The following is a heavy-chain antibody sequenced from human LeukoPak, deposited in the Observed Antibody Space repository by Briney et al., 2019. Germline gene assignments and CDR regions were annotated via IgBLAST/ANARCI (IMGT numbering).Heavy chain of an antibody. CDR2: ISGSGGST. Sequence: GGSLRLSCAASGFTFSSYAMSWVRQAPGKGLEWVSAISGSGGSTYYADSVKGRFTISRDNYKNTLYLQMTSLRAEDTAVYYCARDAPITMVRGVITLSYYFDYWGQGTLVTVSS. D-gene: IGHD3-10*01. V-gene: IGHV3-23*01. CDR1: GFTFSSYA. CDR3: ARDAPITMVRGVITLSYYFDY. J-gene: IGHJ4*02.